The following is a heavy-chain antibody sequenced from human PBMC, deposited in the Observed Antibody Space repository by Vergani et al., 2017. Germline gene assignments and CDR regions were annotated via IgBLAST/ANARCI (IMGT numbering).Heavy chain of an antibody. D-gene: IGHD2-8*01. CDR2: ISYDGSNK. Sequence: VQLVESGGGLVKPGGSLRLSCAASGFTFSSYGMHWVRQAPGKGLEWVAVISYDGSNKYYADSVKGRFTISRDNSKNTLYLQMNSLRAEDTAVYYCAKTSVTIVLMVYASTPNYYYMDVWGKGP. J-gene: IGHJ6*03. V-gene: IGHV3-30*18. CDR1: GFTFSSYG. CDR3: AKTSVTIVLMVYASTPNYYYMDV.